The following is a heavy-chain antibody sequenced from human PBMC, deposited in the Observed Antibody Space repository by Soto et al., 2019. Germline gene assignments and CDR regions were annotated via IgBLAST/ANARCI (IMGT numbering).Heavy chain of an antibody. CDR1: GFIVSSSH. J-gene: IGHJ4*02. V-gene: IGHV3-53*01. CDR3: ARLTEAERH. CDR2: LYNHGKT. Sequence: VGSLRLSCVVSGFIVSSSHMIWVRQAPGKGLEGVSILYNHGKTNYVDSVKGRFTITRDNSKNTVYLQMNSLRVEDTAVYYCARLTEAERHWGQGALVTAPQ. D-gene: IGHD1-1*01.